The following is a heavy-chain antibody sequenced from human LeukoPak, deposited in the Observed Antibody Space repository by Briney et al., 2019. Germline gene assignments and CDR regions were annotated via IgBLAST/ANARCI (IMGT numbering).Heavy chain of an antibody. CDR3: ARGGIITSYAFEI. V-gene: IGHV3-21*01. Sequence: GGSLRLSCAVSGFPFSSYWMHWVRQVPGKGLEWVSCISSTSNYIFYADSVKGRFTISRDNAKNSLYLQMDSLRAEDTAVYYCARGGIITSYAFEIWGQGAMVTVSS. CDR1: GFPFSSYW. J-gene: IGHJ3*02. CDR2: ISSTSNYI. D-gene: IGHD1-26*01.